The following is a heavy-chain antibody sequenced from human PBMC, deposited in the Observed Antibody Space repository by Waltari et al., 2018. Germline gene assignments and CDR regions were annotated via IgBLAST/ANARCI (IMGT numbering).Heavy chain of an antibody. CDR1: GYSFTSPW. Sequence: EVQLVQSGAEVKKPEESLRISCEGSGYSFTSPWISWVRQMPGKGLEWVGRIDPSDSFSNYGPAFEGHVTISVDQSLRTAYLQWDSLKASDTAIYYCVRHRTTYPLEIDYWGQGTLVTVSS. CDR3: VRHRTTYPLEIDY. V-gene: IGHV5-10-1*01. CDR2: IDPSDSFS. D-gene: IGHD2-2*01. J-gene: IGHJ4*02.